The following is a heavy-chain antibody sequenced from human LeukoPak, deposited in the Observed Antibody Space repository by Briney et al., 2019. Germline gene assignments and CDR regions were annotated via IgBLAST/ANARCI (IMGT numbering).Heavy chain of an antibody. Sequence: GGSLRLSCAASGFTFSSYAMSWVRQAPGKGLEWVSSISSSSSYIYYADSVKGRFTISRDNSKNTLFVQMSSLRTEDTAVYYCVKGRVSDYRYGSFFDYWGQGTLVTVSS. D-gene: IGHD5-18*01. CDR1: GFTFSSYA. CDR3: VKGRVSDYRYGSFFDY. J-gene: IGHJ4*02. V-gene: IGHV3-21*01. CDR2: ISSSSSYI.